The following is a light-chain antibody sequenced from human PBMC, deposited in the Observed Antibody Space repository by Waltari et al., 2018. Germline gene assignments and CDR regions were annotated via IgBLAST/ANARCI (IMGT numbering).Light chain of an antibody. CDR2: DVF. Sequence: QSALTQPASVSGSPVQSISISCTGISSDVGGFNFVSWYQQHPGKAPKLMIYDVFNRPSGVSTRFSGSKSDNAASLAISGLQAEDEAVYYCSSYTASPPHVVFGGGTKVTVL. CDR3: SSYTASPPHVV. CDR1: SSDVGGFNF. J-gene: IGLJ2*01. V-gene: IGLV2-14*03.